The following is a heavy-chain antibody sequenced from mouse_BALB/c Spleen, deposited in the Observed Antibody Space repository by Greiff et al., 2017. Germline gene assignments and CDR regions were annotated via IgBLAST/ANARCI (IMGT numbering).Heavy chain of an antibody. V-gene: IGHV3-6*02. Sequence: EVQRVESGPGLVKPSQSLSLTCSVTGYSITSGYYWNWIRQFPGNKLEWMGYISYDGSNNYNPSLKNRISITRDTSKNQFFLKLNSVTTEDTATYYCAELYGNYAWFAYWGQGTLVTVSA. D-gene: IGHD2-1*01. CDR3: AELYGNYAWFAY. CDR1: GYSITSGYY. CDR2: ISYDGSN. J-gene: IGHJ3*01.